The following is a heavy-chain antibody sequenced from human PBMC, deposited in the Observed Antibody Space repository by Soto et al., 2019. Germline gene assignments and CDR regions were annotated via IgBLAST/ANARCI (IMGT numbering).Heavy chain of an antibody. CDR3: AREDYYGSGSYYD. CDR1: GYTFINNN. D-gene: IGHD3-10*01. V-gene: IGHV1-8*01. CDR2: MNPNTGNT. Sequence: VQLVQSGAEVKKPGASVKVSCKASGYTFINNNINWVRQATGHGLEWMGWMNPNTGNTAYVQKFQGRVTMTRDISTSTAYMELSSLRSDDTAVYYCAREDYYGSGSYYDWGQGTSVTVSS. J-gene: IGHJ4*02.